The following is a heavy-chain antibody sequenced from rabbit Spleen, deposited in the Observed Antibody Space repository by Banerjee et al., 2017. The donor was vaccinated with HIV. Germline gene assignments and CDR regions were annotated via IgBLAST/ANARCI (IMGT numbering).Heavy chain of an antibody. CDR1: GFSFSDRDV. CDR2: IDIGGSGFT. CDR3: ARDTGTSFSSYGMDL. V-gene: IGHV1S45*01. J-gene: IGHJ6*01. D-gene: IGHD7-1*01. Sequence: QEQLVESGGGLVKPEGSLTLTCKASGFSFSDRDVMCWVRQAPGKGLEWIACIDIGGSGFTYFASWAKGRFTISKTSSTTVTLQVTSLTVADTATYFCARDTGTSFSSYGMDLWGPGTLVTVS.